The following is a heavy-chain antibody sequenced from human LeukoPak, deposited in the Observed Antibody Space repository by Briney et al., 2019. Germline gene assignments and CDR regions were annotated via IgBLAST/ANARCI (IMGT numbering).Heavy chain of an antibody. J-gene: IGHJ3*02. CDR3: VTAYCDVPTCQGRDPFDI. D-gene: IGHD2-21*01. V-gene: IGHV3-30-3*01. Sequence: PGGSLRLSCAASGFTFRDYAMHWVRQAPGKGLEWVAVIWYGGDITDYSDSLKGRFTVSRDDSKNSLYLQMDSLTVEDTALYSCVTAYCDVPTCQGRDPFDIWGQGTMVTVSS. CDR1: GFTFRDYA. CDR2: IWYGGDIT.